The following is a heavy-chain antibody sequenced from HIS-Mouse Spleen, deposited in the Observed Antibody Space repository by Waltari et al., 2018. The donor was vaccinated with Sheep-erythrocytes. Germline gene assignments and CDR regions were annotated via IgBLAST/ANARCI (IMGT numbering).Heavy chain of an antibody. J-gene: IGHJ4*02. Sequence: EVQLVESGGGLVQPGRSLRLSCAASGFTFDDYAMHWVRQAPGKGLGWVSGISWNSGSIGYADSVKGRFTISRDNAKNSLYLQMNSLRAEDTALYYCAKAPGRRRYYFDYWGQGTLVTVSS. CDR1: GFTFDDYA. CDR2: ISWNSGSI. V-gene: IGHV3-9*01. CDR3: AKAPGRRRYYFDY. D-gene: IGHD7-27*01.